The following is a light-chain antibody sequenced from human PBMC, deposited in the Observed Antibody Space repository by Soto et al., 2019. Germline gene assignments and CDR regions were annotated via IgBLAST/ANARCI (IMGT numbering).Light chain of an antibody. CDR2: GAS. J-gene: IGKJ5*01. V-gene: IGKV3-15*01. CDR1: QSVSSS. CDR3: QQYNNWPPIT. Sequence: EIMMRQSPATLSVSPGERATLSFRAGQSVSSSLAWYQQKPGQAPRLLIYGASTRATGIPARFSGSGSGTEFTLTISSLQSEDFAVYYCQQYNNWPPITFGQGTRLEIK.